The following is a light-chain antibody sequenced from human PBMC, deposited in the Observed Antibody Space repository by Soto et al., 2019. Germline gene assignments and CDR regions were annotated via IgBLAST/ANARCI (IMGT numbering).Light chain of an antibody. Sequence: QLVLTQPPSASGTPGQRVTISCSGSSSNIGSNYVYWYQQLPGTAPKLLIYRNNQRPSGVPDRFSGSKSGTSASLAISGLRSEDEADYYCAAWDDSLSGPVVSGGGTKLTVL. V-gene: IGLV1-47*01. J-gene: IGLJ2*01. CDR1: SSNIGSNY. CDR3: AAWDDSLSGPVV. CDR2: RNN.